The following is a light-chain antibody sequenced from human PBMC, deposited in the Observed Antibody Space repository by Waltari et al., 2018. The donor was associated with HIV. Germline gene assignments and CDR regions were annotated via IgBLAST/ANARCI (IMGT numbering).Light chain of an antibody. CDR3: QQSYSTPRT. J-gene: IGKJ2*01. CDR2: SAT. V-gene: IGKV1-39*01. CDR1: QDIRTY. Sequence: DIQMTQSPSSLSASVGDRVTITCRASQDIRTYLNWYQQKPGRAPKLLIYSATSLQSGVPSRFSGSGSGTEFTLTISSVQPEDFATYYCQQSYSTPRTFGQGTKLEIK.